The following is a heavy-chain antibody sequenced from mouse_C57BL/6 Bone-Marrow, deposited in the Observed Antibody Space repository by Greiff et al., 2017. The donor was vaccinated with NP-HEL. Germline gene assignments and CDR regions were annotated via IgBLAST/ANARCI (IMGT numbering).Heavy chain of an antibody. CDR2: IDPEDGDT. CDR1: GFNIKDYY. J-gene: IGHJ4*01. CDR3: TTLYDYGSSSNYYAMDY. Sequence: EVQLQQSGAELVRPGASVKLSCTASGFNIKDYYMHWVKQRPEQGLEWIGRIDPEDGDTEYAPKFQGKATMTADTSSNTAYLQLSSLTAEDTAVYYCTTLYDYGSSSNYYAMDYWGQGTSVTVSS. V-gene: IGHV14-1*01. D-gene: IGHD1-1*01.